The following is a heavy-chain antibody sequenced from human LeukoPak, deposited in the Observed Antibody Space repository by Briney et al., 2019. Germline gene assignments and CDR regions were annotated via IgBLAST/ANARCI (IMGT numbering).Heavy chain of an antibody. CDR3: ARDVYGGNGGLFDY. D-gene: IGHD4-23*01. V-gene: IGHV4-34*01. J-gene: IGHJ4*02. CDR2: INHSGST. CDR1: GGSFSGYY. Sequence: TSETLCLTCAVYGGSFSGYYWSWIRQPPGKGLEWIGEINHSGSTNYNPSLKSRVTISVDTSKNQFSLKLSSVTAADTAVYYCARDVYGGNGGLFDYWGQGTLVTVSS.